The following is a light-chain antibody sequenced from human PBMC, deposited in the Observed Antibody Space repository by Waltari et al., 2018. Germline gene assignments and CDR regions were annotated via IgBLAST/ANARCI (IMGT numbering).Light chain of an antibody. CDR1: QSISSW. V-gene: IGKV1-5*03. J-gene: IGKJ2*01. CDR3: QQYSNYPYT. CDR2: KAS. Sequence: DIQMTQSPSTLSASVGETVTITCRASQSISSWLAWYQQKPGKAPKLLIHKASTLESGVPSRFSGSGSGTEFTLTIDSLLPDDFATYYCQQYSNYPYTFGQGTKLEI.